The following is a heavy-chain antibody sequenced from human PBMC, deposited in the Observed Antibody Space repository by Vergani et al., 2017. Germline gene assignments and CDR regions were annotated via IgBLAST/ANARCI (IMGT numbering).Heavy chain of an antibody. J-gene: IGHJ4*02. V-gene: IGHV5-51*01. CDR3: ARQDRYYYDSSGYYSFDY. CDR2: IYPADSDT. CDR1: GYSFSNYW. D-gene: IGHD3-22*01. Sequence: EVHLVQSGAEVKKPGESLKISCKGSGYSFSNYWIGWVRQMPGIGLEWMGIIYPADSDTRYSPSFQGQVTISADKSISTAYLQWSSLKASDTAMYYCARQDRYYYDSSGYYSFDYWGQGTLVTVSS.